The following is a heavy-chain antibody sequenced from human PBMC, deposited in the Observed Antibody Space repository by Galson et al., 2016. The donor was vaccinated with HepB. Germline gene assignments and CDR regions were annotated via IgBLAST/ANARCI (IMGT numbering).Heavy chain of an antibody. J-gene: IGHJ4*02. CDR3: SRDGKYYESSGYRDY. CDR2: INTGTT. V-gene: IGHV4-39*07. CDR1: GGSMINRDHY. D-gene: IGHD3-22*01. Sequence: SETLSLTCTVSGGSMINRDHYWGWIRQPPGKGLEWIGNINTGTTYSNPSLKSRVTISVDTSENELSLKLSSVTAADTAVYYCSRDGKYYESSGYRDYWGQGILVTVSS.